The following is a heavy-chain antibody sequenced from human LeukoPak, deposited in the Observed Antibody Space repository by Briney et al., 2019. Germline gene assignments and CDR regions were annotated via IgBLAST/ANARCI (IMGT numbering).Heavy chain of an antibody. CDR3: ARDRGSSGYYYYYYMDV. V-gene: IGHV1-46*01. Sequence: PSVKVSCKASGYTFTGYYMHWVRQAPGQGLEWMGWINPSGGSTSYAQKFQGRVTMTRDMSTSTVYMELSSLRSEDTAVYYCARDRGSSGYYYYYYMDVWGKGTTVTVSS. CDR1: GYTFTGYY. J-gene: IGHJ6*03. D-gene: IGHD6-6*01. CDR2: INPSGGST.